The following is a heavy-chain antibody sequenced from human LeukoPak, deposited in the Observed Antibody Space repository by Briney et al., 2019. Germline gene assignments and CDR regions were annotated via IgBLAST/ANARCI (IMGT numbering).Heavy chain of an antibody. CDR1: RGTFSSYA. CDR2: IIPILGIA. J-gene: IGHJ3*02. Sequence: SVKVSCKASRGTFSSYAISWVRQAPGQGLEWMGRIIPILGIANYAQKFQGRVTITADKSTSTAHMELSSLRSEDTAVYYCASPRYCSSTSCYDGSDAFDIWGQGTMVTVSS. CDR3: ASPRYCSSTSCYDGSDAFDI. V-gene: IGHV1-69*04. D-gene: IGHD2-2*01.